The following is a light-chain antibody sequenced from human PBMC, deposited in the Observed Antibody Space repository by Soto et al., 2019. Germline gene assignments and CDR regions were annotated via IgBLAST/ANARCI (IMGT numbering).Light chain of an antibody. V-gene: IGLV1-51*01. Sequence: QSVLTQPPSVYAAPGQSVMISCSGSSSNIGSNYVSWYQQLPGTAPKLLIYDKNERPSGIPDRFSASKSGTSATLGITGPQTGVEADYYCGAWDHRLNVGGFGGGTK. J-gene: IGLJ3*02. CDR1: SSNIGSNY. CDR3: GAWDHRLNVGG. CDR2: DKN.